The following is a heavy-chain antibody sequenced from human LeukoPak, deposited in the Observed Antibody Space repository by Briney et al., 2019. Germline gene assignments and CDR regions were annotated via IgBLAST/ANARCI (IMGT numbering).Heavy chain of an antibody. Sequence: GGSLRLSCAASGFTFSSYSMNWVRQAPGKGLEWVSYISSSSSTIYYADSVKGRFTISRDNAKNSLYLQMNSLRAEDTAVYYCARDCSGGGCGPYAFDIWGQGTMVTVSS. V-gene: IGHV3-48*01. CDR1: GFTFSSYS. CDR2: ISSSSSTI. J-gene: IGHJ3*02. D-gene: IGHD2-15*01. CDR3: ARDCSGGGCGPYAFDI.